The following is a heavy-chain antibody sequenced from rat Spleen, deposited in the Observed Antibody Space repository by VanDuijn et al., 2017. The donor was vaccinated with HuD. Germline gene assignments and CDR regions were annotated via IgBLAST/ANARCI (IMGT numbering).Heavy chain of an antibody. Sequence: EVQLVESGGGLVQPGGSLKLSCAASGFIFSDCYMAWVRQAPTKGLEWVATSSYDGSSTYYPDSVKDRFTISRDTAQNTLYLQMNSLRSEDTATYYCTTEAYYWGQGVMVTVSS. CDR1: GFIFSDCY. CDR2: SSYDGSST. CDR3: TTEAYY. J-gene: IGHJ2*01. V-gene: IGHV5-20*01.